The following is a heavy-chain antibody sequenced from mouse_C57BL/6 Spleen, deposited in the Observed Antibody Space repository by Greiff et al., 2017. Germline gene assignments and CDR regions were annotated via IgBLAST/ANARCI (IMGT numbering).Heavy chain of an antibody. D-gene: IGHD1-1*01. CDR3: ARGNSPCYYGSSYFDY. CDR1: GYTFTSYW. J-gene: IGHJ2*01. Sequence: VQLQQPGAELVKPGASVKLSCKASGYTFTSYWMQWVKQRPGQGLEWIGEIDPSDSYTNYNQKFKGKATLTVYTSSSTAYIQLSSLTSEDSAVYYCARGNSPCYYGSSYFDYWGQGTTLTVSS. CDR2: IDPSDSYT. V-gene: IGHV1-50*01.